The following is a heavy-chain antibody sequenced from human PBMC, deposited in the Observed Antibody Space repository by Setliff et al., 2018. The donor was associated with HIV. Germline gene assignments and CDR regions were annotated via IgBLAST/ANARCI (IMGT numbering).Heavy chain of an antibody. D-gene: IGHD3-9*01. Sequence: ASVKVSCKASGYTFTGYYIHWVRQAPGQGLQWMGRINPNIGSTNYAQNFQGRATMTRDTSVNTAFMELSNLRSDDTAVYYCARDYRTTDILSSGYMDVWGEGTTVTVSS. CDR1: GYTFTGYY. CDR3: ARDYRTTDILSSGYMDV. CDR2: INPNIGST. V-gene: IGHV1-2*06. J-gene: IGHJ6*03.